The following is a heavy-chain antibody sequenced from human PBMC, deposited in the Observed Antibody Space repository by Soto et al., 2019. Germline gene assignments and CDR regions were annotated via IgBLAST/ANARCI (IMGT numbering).Heavy chain of an antibody. CDR1: GGSFSGYY. CDR3: ASDRRGYSYGSFDY. J-gene: IGHJ4*02. D-gene: IGHD5-18*01. Sequence: QVQLQQWGAGLLKPLETLSLTCAVYGGSFSGYYWSWIRQPPGKGLEWIGEINHSGSTNYNPSLKSRVTISVDTSKNQFSLKLSSVTAADTAVYYCASDRRGYSYGSFDYWGQGTLVTVSS. CDR2: INHSGST. V-gene: IGHV4-34*01.